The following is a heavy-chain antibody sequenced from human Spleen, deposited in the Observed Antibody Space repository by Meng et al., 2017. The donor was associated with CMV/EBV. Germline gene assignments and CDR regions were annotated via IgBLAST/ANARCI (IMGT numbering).Heavy chain of an antibody. CDR2: INSDGSTT. V-gene: IGHV3-74*01. J-gene: IGHJ4*02. D-gene: IGHD6-13*01. Sequence: GESLKISCAASGFIFSNFWMHWVRQAPGKGLVWVSHINSDGSTTTYADSVKGRFTMSRDNAKSTLYLQMSSLRAEDTAVYYCVREAYSTNWNPFDYWGQGTLVTVSS. CDR3: VREAYSTNWNPFDY. CDR1: GFIFSNFW.